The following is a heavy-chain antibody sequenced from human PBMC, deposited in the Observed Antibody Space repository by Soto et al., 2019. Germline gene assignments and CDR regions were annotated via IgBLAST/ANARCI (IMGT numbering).Heavy chain of an antibody. Sequence: QVQLVQSGAEVKKPGASVKVSCKASGYTFTNYDISWVRQAPGQGLEWMGWISAYNRNTNSAQKLQGRVTMTTDTSTSTAYMELRSLRSDDTAVYYCARSRSAVRDLDSWGQGTLVTVSS. V-gene: IGHV1-18*01. D-gene: IGHD3-10*01. CDR3: ARSRSAVRDLDS. CDR2: ISAYNRNT. CDR1: GYTFTNYD. J-gene: IGHJ4*02.